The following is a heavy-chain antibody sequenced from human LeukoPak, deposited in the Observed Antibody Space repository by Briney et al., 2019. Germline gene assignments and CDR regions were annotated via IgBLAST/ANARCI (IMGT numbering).Heavy chain of an antibody. J-gene: IGHJ4*02. CDR1: GFTFSSYG. CDR2: ISYDGSNK. V-gene: IGHV3-30*18. Sequence: PGRSLRLSCAASGFTFSSYGMHWVRQAPGKGLEWVAVISYDGSNKYYADSVKGRFTISRDNSKNTLYLQMNSLRAEDTAVYYCAKDRAPYYYGSGEIDYWGQGTLVTVSS. D-gene: IGHD3-10*01. CDR3: AKDRAPYYYGSGEIDY.